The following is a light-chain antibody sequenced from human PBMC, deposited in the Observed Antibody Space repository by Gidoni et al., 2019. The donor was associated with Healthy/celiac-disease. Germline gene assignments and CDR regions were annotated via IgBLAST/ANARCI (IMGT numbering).Light chain of an antibody. CDR1: SRDVGGYNY. V-gene: IGLV2-14*03. J-gene: IGLJ2*01. Sequence: QSALTQPASVSASPGPSITISCTGTSRDVGGYNYVSWYQQHPGKAPKLMIYDVSNRPSGVSNRFSGSKSGNTASLTISGLQAEDEADYYCSSYTSSSTDVVFGGGTKLTVL. CDR3: SSYTSSSTDVV. CDR2: DVS.